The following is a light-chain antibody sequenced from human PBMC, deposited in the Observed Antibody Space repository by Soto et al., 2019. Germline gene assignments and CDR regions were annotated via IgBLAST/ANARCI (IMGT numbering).Light chain of an antibody. V-gene: IGKV1-5*01. CDR3: QQYNRYSSST. Sequence: DIQMTQSPSTLSASVGDRVSITCRASQSISTYVAWYQQKPGKAPRLLIYDASSLESGVPSRFSGSGSETDFTLTISSLQPDDLATYYCQQYNRYSSSTFGQGTQVEV. J-gene: IGKJ1*01. CDR1: QSISTY. CDR2: DAS.